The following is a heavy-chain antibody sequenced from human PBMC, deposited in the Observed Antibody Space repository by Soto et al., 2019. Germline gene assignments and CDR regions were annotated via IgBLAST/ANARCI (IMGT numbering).Heavy chain of an antibody. D-gene: IGHD5-12*01. V-gene: IGHV3-72*01. J-gene: IGHJ4*02. CDR1: GFTFSGHY. Sequence: EVQLVESGGGLVQPGGSLRLSCAASGFTFSGHYMDWVRQAPGKGLEWVGRIRNRANSYTTEYAPSVKGRFTISRDDSKNSLYVQMNSLKTEDTAVYFCARRAQAYDKLDYWGQGTLLTVSS. CDR2: IRNRANSYTT. CDR3: ARRAQAYDKLDY.